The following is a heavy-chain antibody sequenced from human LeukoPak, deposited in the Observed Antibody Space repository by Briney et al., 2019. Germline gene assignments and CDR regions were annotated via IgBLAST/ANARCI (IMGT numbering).Heavy chain of an antibody. CDR2: ISSSSSTI. CDR3: AGAGPGILTGYYTDY. D-gene: IGHD3-9*01. V-gene: IGHV3-48*01. J-gene: IGHJ4*02. Sequence: GGSLRLSCAASGFTFSSYSMNWVRQAPGKGLEWVSYISSSSSTIYYADSVKGRFTIPRDNAKNSLYLQMNSLRAEDTAVYYCAGAGPGILTGYYTDYWGQGTLVTVSS. CDR1: GFTFSSYS.